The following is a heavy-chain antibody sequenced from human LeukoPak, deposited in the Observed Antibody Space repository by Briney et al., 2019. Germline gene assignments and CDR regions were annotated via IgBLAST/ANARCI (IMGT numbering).Heavy chain of an antibody. D-gene: IGHD3-10*01. J-gene: IGHJ4*02. CDR1: GDSISSGDYY. CDR3: ARDHGSGSWNGY. V-gene: IGHV4-39*07. CDR2: IYYSGST. Sequence: SETLSLTCAVSGDSISSGDYYWGWIRQPPGKGLEWIGSIYYSGSTYYNPSLKSRVTISVDTSKNQFSLKLSSVTAADTAVYYCARDHGSGSWNGYWGQGTLVTVSS.